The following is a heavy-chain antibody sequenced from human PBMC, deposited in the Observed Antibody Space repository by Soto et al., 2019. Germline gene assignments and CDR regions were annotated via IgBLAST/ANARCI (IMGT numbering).Heavy chain of an antibody. CDR1: GGSISNDNYY. D-gene: IGHD6-19*01. J-gene: IGHJ4*02. CDR3: ARHVAVAGSPTFLDC. V-gene: IGHV4-39*01. Sequence: QLQLQESGPGLVKPSETLSLTCTVSGGSISNDNYYWGWIRQPPGKGLEWIGSIYYSGGPYYNPSLTSRVTIXXDXSXXQFSLKLSSVPAADTAVYYCARHVAVAGSPTFLDCWGQGTLVTVSS. CDR2: IYYSGGP.